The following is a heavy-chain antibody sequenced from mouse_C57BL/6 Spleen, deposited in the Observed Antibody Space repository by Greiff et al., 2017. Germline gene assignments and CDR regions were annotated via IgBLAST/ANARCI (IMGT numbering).Heavy chain of an antibody. CDR1: GFSLTSYG. J-gene: IGHJ1*03. V-gene: IGHV2-5*01. CDR3: AKNCASMGYFDV. D-gene: IGHD2-3*01. CDR2: IWRGGST. Sequence: VKLVESGPGLVQPSQSLSITCTVSGFSLTSYGVHWVRQSPGKGLEWLGVIWRGGSTDYNAAFMSRLSITKDNSKSQVFFKMNSLQADDTAIYYCAKNCASMGYFDVWGTGTTVTVSS.